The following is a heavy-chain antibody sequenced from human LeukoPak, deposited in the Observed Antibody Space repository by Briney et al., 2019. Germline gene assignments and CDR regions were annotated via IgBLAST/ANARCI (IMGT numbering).Heavy chain of an antibody. CDR2: ISWNSGSI. D-gene: IGHD6-19*01. J-gene: IGHJ4*02. CDR3: AKGIIAVAGHLFDY. Sequence: PGGSLRLSCAASGFTFDDYAMHWVRQAPGKGLEWVSGISWNSGSIGYADSVKGRFTISRDNAKNSLYLQMNSLRAEDTALYYCAKGIIAVAGHLFDYWGQGTLVTVSS. CDR1: GFTFDDYA. V-gene: IGHV3-9*01.